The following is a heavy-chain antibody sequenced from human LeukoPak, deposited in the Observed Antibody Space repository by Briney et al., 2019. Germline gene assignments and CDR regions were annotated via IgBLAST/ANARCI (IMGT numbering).Heavy chain of an antibody. D-gene: IGHD2-2*01. CDR1: GFSISGRD. CDR3: AKDQGYCSSTSCSQGTFYYYYYYGMDV. CDR2: ISGSGGST. J-gene: IGHJ6*02. Sequence: GGSLRLSCAVSGFSISGRDMTWGRQAPGKGLEWVSAISGSGGSTYYADSVKGRFTISRDNSKNTLYLQMNSLRAEDTAVYYCAKDQGYCSSTSCSQGTFYYYYYYGMDVWGQGTTVTVSS. V-gene: IGHV3-23*01.